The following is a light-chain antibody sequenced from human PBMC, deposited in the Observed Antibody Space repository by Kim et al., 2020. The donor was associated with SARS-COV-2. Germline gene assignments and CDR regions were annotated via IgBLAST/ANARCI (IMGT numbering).Light chain of an antibody. CDR2: DVS. CDR3: SSYTSSSPLVV. J-gene: IGLJ2*01. V-gene: IGLV2-14*03. Sequence: QSALTQPASVSGSPGQSITISCTGTSSDVGGYNYVSWYQQHPGKAPKLMIYDVSNRPSGVSNRFSGSKSGNTASLTISGLQAEDEAYYYCSSYTSSSPLVVFGGGTQLTVL. CDR1: SSDVGGYNY.